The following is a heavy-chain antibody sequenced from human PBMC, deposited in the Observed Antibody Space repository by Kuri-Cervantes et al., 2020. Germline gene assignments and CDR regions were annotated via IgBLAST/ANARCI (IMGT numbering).Heavy chain of an antibody. CDR1: GGSVSSRSWY. CDR2: IYHSGST. J-gene: IGHJ4*02. Sequence: ESLKISCTVSGGSVSSRSWYWGWIRQTPGKGLEWIGSIYHSGSTNYNPSLKSRVTISVDTSKNQFSLKMSSVTAADTAVYYCARLGGNWAGDYWGQGTLVTVSS. CDR3: ARLGGNWAGDY. D-gene: IGHD7-27*01. V-gene: IGHV4-39*07.